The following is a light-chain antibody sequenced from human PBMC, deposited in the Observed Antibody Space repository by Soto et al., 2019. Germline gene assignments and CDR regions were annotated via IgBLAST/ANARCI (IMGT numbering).Light chain of an antibody. V-gene: IGLV1-40*01. CDR3: QSYDSSLSFYV. Sequence: HSVLTQPPSVSGAPGQRVTISCTGSSSNIGAGYDVHWYQQLPGTAPKLLIYGNSNRPSGVPDRFSGSKSGTSASLAITGLQAEDEADYYCQSYDSSLSFYVFGTGTKLTVL. CDR2: GNS. J-gene: IGLJ1*01. CDR1: SSNIGAGYD.